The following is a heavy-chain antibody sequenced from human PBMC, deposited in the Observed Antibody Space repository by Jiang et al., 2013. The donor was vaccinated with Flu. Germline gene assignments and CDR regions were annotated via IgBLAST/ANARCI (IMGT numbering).Heavy chain of an antibody. J-gene: IGHJ4*02. V-gene: IGHV1-3*01. D-gene: IGHD3-10*01. CDR2: INAGNGNT. CDR1: GYTFTSYA. CDR3: ARDRWEITMVRGVIIMGPDDY. Sequence: GAEVKKPGASVKVSCKASGYTFTSYAMHWVRQAPGQRLEWMGWINAGNGNTKYSQKFQGRVTITRDTSASTAYMELSSLRSEDTAVYYCARDRWEITMVRGVIIMGPDDYWGQGTLVTVSS.